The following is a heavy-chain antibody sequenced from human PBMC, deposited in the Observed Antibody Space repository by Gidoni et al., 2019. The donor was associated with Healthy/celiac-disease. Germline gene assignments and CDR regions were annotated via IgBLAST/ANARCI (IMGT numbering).Heavy chain of an antibody. D-gene: IGHD2-2*01. J-gene: IGHJ6*03. CDR1: GSSFTSYW. CDR2: IFPGDSDT. CDR3: ARPSGYCSSTSCPYYMDV. Sequence: EVQLVQSGAEVKKPGESLKISCKGSGSSFTSYWIGWVRQMPGKGLEWMGIIFPGDSDTRYSPSFQGQVTISADKSISTAYLQWSSLKASDTAMYYCARPSGYCSSTSCPYYMDVWGKGTTVTVSS. V-gene: IGHV5-51*03.